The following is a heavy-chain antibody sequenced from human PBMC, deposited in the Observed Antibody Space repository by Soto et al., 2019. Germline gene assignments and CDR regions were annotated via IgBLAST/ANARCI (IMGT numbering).Heavy chain of an antibody. V-gene: IGHV4-59*12. D-gene: IGHD1-20*01. J-gene: IGHJ6*02. CDR3: ARMGGYNCNDFNGDYGVDD. Sequence: PSETLSLTCTVSGGSISSYYWSWIRQPPGKGLEWIGYIYYSGSTNYNPSLKSRVTISVDTSKNQFSLKLSSVTAADTAVYYCARMGGYNCNDFNGDYGVDDCVQGTTFT. CDR2: IYYSGST. CDR1: GGSISSYY.